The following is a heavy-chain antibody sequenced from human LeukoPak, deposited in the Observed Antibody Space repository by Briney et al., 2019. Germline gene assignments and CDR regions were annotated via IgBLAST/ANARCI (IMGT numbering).Heavy chain of an antibody. D-gene: IGHD4-11*01. CDR3: ARDYSTVVNNWFGP. CDR1: GGSVNSYY. CDR2: IYSSGST. V-gene: IGHV4-4*07. J-gene: IGHJ5*02. Sequence: SETLSLTCTVSGGSVNSYYWSWLRQPAGKGLEWIGRIYSSGSTNYNPSLKSRVTMSVDTSKNQFSLKLSSVTAADTAVYYCARDYSTVVNNWFGPWGQGTLVTVSS.